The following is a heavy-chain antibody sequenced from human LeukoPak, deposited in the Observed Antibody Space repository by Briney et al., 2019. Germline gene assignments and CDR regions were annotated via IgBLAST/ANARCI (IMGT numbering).Heavy chain of an antibody. D-gene: IGHD3-3*01. Sequence: GGSLRLSCAASGFTFSSYEMNWVRQPPGKGLEWVSYISRSGSTIYYADSVKGRFTISRDNAKNSLYLQMNSLRAEDTAVYYCARGMYYDFWSGYSFSNWFDPWGQGTLVTVSS. V-gene: IGHV3-48*03. J-gene: IGHJ5*02. CDR1: GFTFSSYE. CDR3: ARGMYYDFWSGYSFSNWFDP. CDR2: ISRSGSTI.